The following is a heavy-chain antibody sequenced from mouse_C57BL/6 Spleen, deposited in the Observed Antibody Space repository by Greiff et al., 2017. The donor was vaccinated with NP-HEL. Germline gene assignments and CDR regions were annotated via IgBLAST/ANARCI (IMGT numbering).Heavy chain of an antibody. V-gene: IGHV1-50*01. Sequence: QVQLQQPGAELVKPGASVKLSCKASGYTFTSYWMQWVKQRPGQGLEWIGEIDPSDSYTNYHQKFKGKATLTVDTSSSTAYMQLSSLTSEDSAVYSCAVGGGYAYWGQGTTLTVSS. CDR2: IDPSDSYT. J-gene: IGHJ2*01. CDR1: GYTFTSYW. CDR3: AVGGGYAY. D-gene: IGHD2-2*01.